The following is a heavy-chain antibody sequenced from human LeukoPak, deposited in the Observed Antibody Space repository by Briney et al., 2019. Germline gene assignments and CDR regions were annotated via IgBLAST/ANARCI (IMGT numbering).Heavy chain of an antibody. D-gene: IGHD3-16*01. V-gene: IGHV3-23*01. Sequence: GGSLRLSCAASGFTFSTYGVYWVRQAPGKGLEWVSSNSGGSSYYADSVKGRFTIAKDDSKNTLYLQMNNLRVDDTAVYYCAREIWATGIGWFDPWGQGTLVTVSS. CDR1: GFTFSTYG. CDR2: NSGGSS. CDR3: AREIWATGIGWFDP. J-gene: IGHJ5*02.